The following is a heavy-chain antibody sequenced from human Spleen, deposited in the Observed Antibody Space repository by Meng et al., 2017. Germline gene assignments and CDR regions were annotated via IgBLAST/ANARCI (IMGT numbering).Heavy chain of an antibody. CDR1: RYSISRGHW. CDR3: ARNGAYCLEY. D-gene: IGHD2-21*01. J-gene: IGHJ4*02. CDR2: IEHSEGP. Sequence: QGELRGSGPGLGRASGTLSLPCAVSRYSISRGHWWSWVRQSPGKGLQWIGEIEHSEGPNYNPSLKSRVTISVDTSKNQISLELTSVTAADTAVYYCARNGAYCLEYWGQGSLVTVSS. V-gene: IGHV4-4*02.